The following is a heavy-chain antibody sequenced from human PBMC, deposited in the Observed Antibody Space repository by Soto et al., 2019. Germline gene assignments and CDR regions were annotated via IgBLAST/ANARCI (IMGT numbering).Heavy chain of an antibody. CDR3: ARDLGGWPDY. CDR2: INAGNGNT. CDR1: GGTFKTYA. Sequence: ASVKVSCKASGGTFKTYAFTWVRQAPGQGLEWMGGINAGNGNTKYSQKFQGRVTITRDTSASTAYMELSSLRSEDTAVYYCARDLGGWPDYWGQGTLVTVSS. J-gene: IGHJ4*02. D-gene: IGHD2-15*01. V-gene: IGHV1-3*01.